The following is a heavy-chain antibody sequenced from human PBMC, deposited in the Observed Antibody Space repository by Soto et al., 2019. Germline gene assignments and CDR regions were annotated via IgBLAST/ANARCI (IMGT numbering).Heavy chain of an antibody. V-gene: IGHV2-5*02. CDR3: AQAYGGTSWPNGAFDV. D-gene: IGHD2-2*01. CDR2: IYWDDDK. J-gene: IGHJ3*01. CDR1: GFSLSADGVG. Sequence: QITLKESGPTLVKPTQTLTLTCTFSGFSLSADGVGVGWIRQPPGKALEWLALIYWDDDKRYRPSLKSRLTTTQETTKTQVVLTKTNMDPVDTATCYCAQAYGGTSWPNGAFDVGGQGTVVPVSS.